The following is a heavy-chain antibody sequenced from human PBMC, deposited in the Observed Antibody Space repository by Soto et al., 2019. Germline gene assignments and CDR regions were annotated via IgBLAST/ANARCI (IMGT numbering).Heavy chain of an antibody. CDR3: GKYSGSYPVYNGMNL. CDR1: GFPFSTSA. D-gene: IGHD1-26*01. J-gene: IGHJ6*02. CDR2: ISATSDAA. V-gene: IGHV3-23*01. Sequence: EVQLLESGGGLVQPGGSLRLSCAASGFPFSTSAMNWVRQAPGKGLEWVSIISATSDAAHYAESVKGRFTSSRDNSKNTLYLQMNSLRAEDTAVDYCGKYSGSYPVYNGMNLWGQGTTVTVSS.